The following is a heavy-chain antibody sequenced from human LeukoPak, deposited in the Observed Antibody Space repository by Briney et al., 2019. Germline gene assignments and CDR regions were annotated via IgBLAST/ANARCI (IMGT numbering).Heavy chain of an antibody. CDR3: ARHEYSSGWYVN. J-gene: IGHJ4*02. CDR2: INHSGST. D-gene: IGHD6-19*01. V-gene: IGHV4-34*01. Sequence: SETLSLTCAVYGGSFSGYYWSWIRQPPGKGLEWIGEINHSGSTNYNPSLKSRVTISVDTSKNQFSLKLSSVTAADTAVYYCARHEYSSGWYVNWGQGTLVTVSS. CDR1: GGSFSGYY.